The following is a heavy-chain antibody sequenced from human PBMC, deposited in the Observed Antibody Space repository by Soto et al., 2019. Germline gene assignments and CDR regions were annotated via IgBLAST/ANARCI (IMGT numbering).Heavy chain of an antibody. CDR3: ARSNSGNGISYSPLDY. Sequence: GASVKVSCKASGGTFRNNPFSWMRQAPGQGLEWMGGIISMFGTTNYAQKFQGRLTITADDSTSTAYMELSSLRSEDTAVYYCARSNSGNGISYSPLDYWGQGTLVTVSS. J-gene: IGHJ4*02. CDR2: IISMFGTT. V-gene: IGHV1-69*13. D-gene: IGHD1-26*01. CDR1: GGTFRNNP.